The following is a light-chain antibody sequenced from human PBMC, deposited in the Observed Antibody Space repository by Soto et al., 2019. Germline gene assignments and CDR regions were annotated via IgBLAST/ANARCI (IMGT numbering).Light chain of an antibody. J-gene: IGLJ1*01. V-gene: IGLV2-11*01. CDR1: KSDVGGYNY. CDR3: CSFVASYTYV. CDR2: DVI. Sequence: QSVLTQPRSVSGSPGQSVTISCTGTKSDVGGYNYVSWYQQHPGKAPKLIIYDVIKRPSGVPDRFSASKSGDTASLTISGLQAEDEADYHCCSFVASYTYVFGTGTKVTVL.